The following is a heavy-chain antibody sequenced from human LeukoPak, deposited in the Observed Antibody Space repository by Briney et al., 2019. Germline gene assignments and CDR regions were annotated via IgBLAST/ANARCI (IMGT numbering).Heavy chain of an antibody. J-gene: IGHJ6*03. Sequence: GESLKISCKGSGYSFTSYWIGWVRQATGQGLEWMGWMNPNSGNTGYAQEFQGRVTMTRNTSISTAYMELSSLRSEDTAVYYCARYYYYYMDVWGKGTTVTISS. CDR1: GYSFTSYW. CDR2: MNPNSGNT. CDR3: ARYYYYYMDV. V-gene: IGHV1-8*02.